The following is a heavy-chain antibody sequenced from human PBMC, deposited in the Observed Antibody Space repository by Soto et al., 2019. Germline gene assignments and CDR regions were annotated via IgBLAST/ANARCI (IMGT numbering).Heavy chain of an antibody. Sequence: ASVKVSCKASGYTFTSYGIHWVRQAPGQRLEWTGWINAGNGNTKYSEKFQGRVTITRDTSASTAYLELSSLRSEDTAVYYCARDPNDSSAHYHHYYYGMDVWGQGTTVTVYS. V-gene: IGHV1-3*01. J-gene: IGHJ6*02. CDR2: INAGNGNT. CDR1: GYTFTSYG. CDR3: ARDPNDSSAHYHHYYYGMDV. D-gene: IGHD3-22*01.